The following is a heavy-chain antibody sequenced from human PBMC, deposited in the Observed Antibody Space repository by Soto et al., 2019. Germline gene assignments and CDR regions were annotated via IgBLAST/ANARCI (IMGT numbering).Heavy chain of an antibody. CDR1: GFTFSNYA. J-gene: IGHJ3*02. V-gene: IGHV3-23*01. D-gene: IGHD2-2*01. CDR3: AKDIVVVPAAMDAFDI. CDR2: ISGNSGST. Sequence: GGSLRLSCAASGFTFSNYAMTWVRQAPGKGLEWVSSISGNSGSTYYADSVKGRFTLSRDSSRNTLYLQMNSLRAEDTAVYYCAKDIVVVPAAMDAFDIWGQGTMVTVSS.